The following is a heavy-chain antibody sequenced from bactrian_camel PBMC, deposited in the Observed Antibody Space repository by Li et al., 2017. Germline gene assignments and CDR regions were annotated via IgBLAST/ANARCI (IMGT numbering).Heavy chain of an antibody. Sequence: HVQLVESGGGLVQPGGSLRVSCTWSGMPDSRHWMGWFRQAPGKEREKVAAISTGSVSTQYADSVKGRFTISRDDAKSTVYLQMNSLKTEDTAMYFCASLYNRYWGQGTQVTVS. J-gene: IGHJ4*01. CDR2: ISTGSVST. V-gene: IGHV3S1*01. CDR3: ASLYNRY. D-gene: IGHD2*01. CDR1: GMPDSRHW.